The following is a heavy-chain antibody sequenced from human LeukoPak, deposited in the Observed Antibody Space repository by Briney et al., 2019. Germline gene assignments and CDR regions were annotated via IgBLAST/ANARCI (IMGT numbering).Heavy chain of an antibody. V-gene: IGHV4-34*01. CDR2: INHSGST. Sequence: SETLSLTCAVYGGSFSGYYWSWIRQPPGKGLEWIGEINHSGSTNYNPSLKSRVTISVDTSKNQFSLKLSSVTAADTAVYYCARHLATAGFPFDYWGQGTLVTVSS. J-gene: IGHJ4*02. CDR1: GGSFSGYY. CDR3: ARHLATAGFPFDY. D-gene: IGHD6-13*01.